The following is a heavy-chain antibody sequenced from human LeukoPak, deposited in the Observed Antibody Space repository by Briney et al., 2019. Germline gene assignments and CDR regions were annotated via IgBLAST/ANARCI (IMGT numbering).Heavy chain of an antibody. CDR2: INHSGST. CDR3: ARGRGLIFTHYGSGRYVWFDP. D-gene: IGHD3-10*01. Sequence: SETLSLTCAVYGGSLSGYYSSWIRQPPGKGLEWIGEINHSGSTNYNPSLKSRVTISVDTSKNQFSLKLSSVTAADTAVYYCARGRGLIFTHYGSGRYVWFDPWGQGTLVTVSS. V-gene: IGHV4-34*01. CDR1: GGSLSGYY. J-gene: IGHJ5*02.